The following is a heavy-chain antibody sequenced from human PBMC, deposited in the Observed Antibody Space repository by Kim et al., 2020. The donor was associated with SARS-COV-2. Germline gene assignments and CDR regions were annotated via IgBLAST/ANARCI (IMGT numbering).Heavy chain of an antibody. Sequence: SETLSLTCTVSGGSISSGDYYWSWIRQPPGKGLEWIGYIYYTGSSHYNPSLNSRVTISIDTSKNQFSLKLSSVTAADTAVYYCARGPPIGGGDCYSHWGRGTLVTVS. D-gene: IGHD2-21*02. J-gene: IGHJ4*02. CDR1: GGSISSGDYY. CDR2: IYYTGSS. CDR3: ARGPPIGGGDCYSH. V-gene: IGHV4-30-4*01.